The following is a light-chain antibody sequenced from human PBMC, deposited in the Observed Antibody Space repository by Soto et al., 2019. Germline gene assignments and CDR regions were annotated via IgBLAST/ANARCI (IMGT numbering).Light chain of an antibody. CDR3: QQSYSTHIT. Sequence: DIQLTQSPSTLSASLLDRVTIXWRASQTIGSWLAWYQQKPGKAPELLIYAASSLQSGVPSRFSGSGSGTDFTLTISSLQPEDFATYYCQQSYSTHITFGQGTRLENK. CDR2: AAS. V-gene: IGKV1-39*01. J-gene: IGKJ5*01. CDR1: QTIGSW.